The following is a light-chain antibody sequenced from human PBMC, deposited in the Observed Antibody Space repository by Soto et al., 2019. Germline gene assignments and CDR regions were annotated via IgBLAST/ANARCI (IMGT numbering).Light chain of an antibody. CDR2: GAS. CDR3: QQYGSSPPWT. J-gene: IGKJ1*01. V-gene: IGKV3-20*01. CDR1: QSVSRSY. Sequence: IVLTQSPGTLSLSPGERATLSWRASQSVSRSYLAWYQQKPGQAPRLLIYGASIRATGIPDRFSGSGSGTDFTLTINRLEPEDFAVYYCQQYGSSPPWTFGQGTKVEIK.